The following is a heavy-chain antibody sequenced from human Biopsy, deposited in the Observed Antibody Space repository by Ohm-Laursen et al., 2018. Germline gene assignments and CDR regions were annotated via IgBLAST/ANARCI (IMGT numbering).Heavy chain of an antibody. CDR3: ATFRASWDTTQGGDY. J-gene: IGHJ4*02. Sequence: TLSLTCTVSGVSISVDGCYWAWIRQLPGKGLDWIGYIYHSGTTYYNPSLKSRLTMSVDTSKNEFSLRLRSVTAADTAVYFCATFRASWDTTQGGDYWGQGTLVTVPS. V-gene: IGHV4-31*03. CDR1: GVSISVDGCY. D-gene: IGHD1-26*01. CDR2: IYHSGTT.